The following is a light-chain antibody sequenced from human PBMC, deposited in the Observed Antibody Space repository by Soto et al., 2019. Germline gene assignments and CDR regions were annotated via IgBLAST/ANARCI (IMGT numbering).Light chain of an antibody. CDR2: GNR. CDR3: QAYDYSLTASV. J-gene: IGLJ3*02. V-gene: IGLV1-40*01. CDR1: SSNLGAGYD. Sequence: QAVVTQPPSVSGAPGQRVTLSCTGNSSNLGAGYDVHWYQQLPGAAPKLVIFGNRNRPSGVPERFSGSKSGTSASLAITGLQAEDEGDYYCQAYDYSLTASVFGGGTKLTVL.